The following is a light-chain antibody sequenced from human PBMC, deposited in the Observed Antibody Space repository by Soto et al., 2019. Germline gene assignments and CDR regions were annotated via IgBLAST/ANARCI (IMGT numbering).Light chain of an antibody. Sequence: DIVMTQSADSLAVSLGERAAIKCKSSQSVLYSFNNNNCLAWYQQKPGQPPKLLIYWASTRESGVPDRFSGSGSGTDFTLTISSLQAEDVAVYYCQQYYSGPQTFGQGTKVEIK. CDR3: QQYYSGPQT. CDR1: QSVLYSFNNNNC. CDR2: WAS. J-gene: IGKJ1*01. V-gene: IGKV4-1*01.